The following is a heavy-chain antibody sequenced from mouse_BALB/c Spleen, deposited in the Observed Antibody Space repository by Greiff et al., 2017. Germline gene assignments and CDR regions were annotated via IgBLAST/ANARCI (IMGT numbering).Heavy chain of an antibody. J-gene: IGHJ2*01. D-gene: IGHD2-1*01. Sequence: EVKLQESAAELVRSGASVKLSCTASGFNIKDNYMHWVKQRPEQGLEWIGWIDPENGDTEYAPKFQGKATMTADTSSNTAYLQLSSLTSEDTAVYYCNAWGGNYFPFDYWGQGTTLTVSS. V-gene: IGHV14-4*02. CDR1: GFNIKDNY. CDR3: NAWGGNYFPFDY. CDR2: IDPENGDT.